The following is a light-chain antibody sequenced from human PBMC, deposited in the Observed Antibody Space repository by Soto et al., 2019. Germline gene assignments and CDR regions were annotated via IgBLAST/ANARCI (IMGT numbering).Light chain of an antibody. J-gene: IGKJ1*01. CDR2: LGS. CDR3: QQYYSTPRT. CDR1: QSLLHSNGYNY. Sequence: DMVLTQSRLFMQVTSGERASISCRISQSLLHSNGYNYLDWYLQKPGQSPQLLIYLGSNRASGVPDRFSGSGSGTDFTLTISSLQAEDVAVYYCQQYYSTPRTFGQGTKVDI. V-gene: IGKV2-28*01.